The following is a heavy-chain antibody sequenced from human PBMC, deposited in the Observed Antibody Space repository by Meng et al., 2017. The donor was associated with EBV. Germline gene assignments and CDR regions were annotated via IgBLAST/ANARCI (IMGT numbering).Heavy chain of an antibody. CDR2: ISAYNGNT. D-gene: IGHD3-16*02. CDR1: GYTFTSYG. J-gene: IGHJ4*02. CDR3: ARVRTFGGVIPPDY. Sequence: QFQAVRVGAEVKRLAAPWKAPCKASGYTFTSYGISGVRQAPGQGLEWMGWISAYNGNTNYAQKLQGRVTMTTDTSTSTAYMELRSLRSDDTAVYYCARVRTFGGVIPPDYWGQGTLVTVSS. V-gene: IGHV1-18*01.